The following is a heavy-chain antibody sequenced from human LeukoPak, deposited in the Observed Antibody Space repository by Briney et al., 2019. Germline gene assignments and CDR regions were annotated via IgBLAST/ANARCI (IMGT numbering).Heavy chain of an antibody. CDR2: ILPEGNEK. Sequence: GSLRLSCAVSGFTFSNFWMSWVRQAPGRGLEWVANILPEGNEKYHVESVKGRFTISRDNAKNSLFLQMNGLRVEDTAVYYCARGDAFSGDHWGQGTLVTVSS. CDR1: GFTFSNFW. V-gene: IGHV3-7*04. CDR3: ARGDAFSGDH. J-gene: IGHJ4*02.